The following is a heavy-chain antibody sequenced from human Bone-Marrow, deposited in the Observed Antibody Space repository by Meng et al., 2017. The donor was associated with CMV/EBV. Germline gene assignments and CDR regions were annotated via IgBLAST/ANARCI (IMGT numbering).Heavy chain of an antibody. CDR2: VKGDGST. CDR1: GFTFSSYS. J-gene: IGHJ3*02. CDR3: ARDSPLVGATWPGANAFAI. V-gene: IGHV3-74*01. Sequence: GGSLRLSCAASGFTFSSYSMNWVRQAPGKGLVWVSRVKGDGSTNYADSVKGRFTISRDNAKNTLYLQMNSLRAEDTAVYYCARDSPLVGATWPGANAFAIWGQGKMV. D-gene: IGHD1-26*01.